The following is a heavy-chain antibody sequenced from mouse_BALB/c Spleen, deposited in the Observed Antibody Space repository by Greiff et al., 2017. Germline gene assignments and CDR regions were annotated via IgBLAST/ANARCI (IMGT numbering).Heavy chain of an antibody. V-gene: IGHV1-5*01. J-gene: IGHJ4*01. Sequence: EVQLQQSGTVLARPGASVKMSCKASGYSFTSYWMHWVKQRPGQGLEWIGAIYPGNSDTSYNQKFKGKAKLTAVTSASTAYMELSSLTNEDSAVYYCTRSSTMITTGAMDYWGQGTSVTVSS. CDR2: IYPGNSDT. D-gene: IGHD2-4*01. CDR3: TRSSTMITTGAMDY. CDR1: GYSFTSYW.